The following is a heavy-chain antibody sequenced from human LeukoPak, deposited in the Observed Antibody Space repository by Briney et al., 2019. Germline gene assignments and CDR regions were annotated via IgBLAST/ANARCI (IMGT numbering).Heavy chain of an antibody. J-gene: IGHJ4*02. V-gene: IGHV4-39*06. CDR2: IYYSGSS. D-gene: IGHD3-16*01. CDR1: GGSISSSSYY. Sequence: SETLSLTCTVSGGSISSSSYYWGWIRQPPGKGLEWIGSIYYSGSSYYNPSLKSRVTISVDTSKNQFTLKLSSVTAADTAVYYCARGRYGWLPFDYWGQGTLVTVSS. CDR3: ARGRYGWLPFDY.